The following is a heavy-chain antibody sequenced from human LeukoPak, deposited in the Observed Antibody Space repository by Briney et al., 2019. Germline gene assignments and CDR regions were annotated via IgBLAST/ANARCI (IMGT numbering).Heavy chain of an antibody. CDR2: INHSGNT. Sequence: SETLSLTCAVYGGSFSGYYWSWTRQPPGKGLEWIGEINHSGNTNYNPSLKSRVTISVDTSKNQFSLKLSSVTAADTAVYYCARGPVAVAGTGGYFDYWGQGTLVTVSS. V-gene: IGHV4-34*01. J-gene: IGHJ4*02. CDR1: GGSFSGYY. CDR3: ARGPVAVAGTGGYFDY. D-gene: IGHD6-19*01.